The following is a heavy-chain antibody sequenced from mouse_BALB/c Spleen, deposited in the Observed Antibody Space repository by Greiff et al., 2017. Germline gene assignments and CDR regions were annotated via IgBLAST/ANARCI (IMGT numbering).Heavy chain of an antibody. CDR1: GYTFTSYW. CDR2: INPSTGYT. CDR3: ARSGTDYYYGSSYDY. V-gene: IGHV1-7*01. D-gene: IGHD1-1*01. Sequence: QVQLQQSGAELAKPGASVKMSCKASGYTFTSYWMHWVNQRPGQGLEWIGYINPSTGYTEYNQKFKDKATLTVDKSSSTAYMQLNSLTSEDSAVYYCARSGTDYYYGSSYDYWGQGTTLTVSS. J-gene: IGHJ2*01.